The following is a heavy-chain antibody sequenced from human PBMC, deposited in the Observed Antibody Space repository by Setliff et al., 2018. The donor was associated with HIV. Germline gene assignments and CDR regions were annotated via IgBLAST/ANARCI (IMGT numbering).Heavy chain of an antibody. CDR1: GFTFGSYW. J-gene: IGHJ6*04. CDR2: IKQDGSEK. CDR3: ARGKAAMDV. Sequence: SLRLSCAASGFTFGSYWMSWVRQAPGKGLEWVANIKQDGSEKYYVDAVKGRFTISRDNAKNSLYLQMNSLRAEDTAVYYCARGKAAMDVWGKGTTVTVSS. V-gene: IGHV3-7*01. D-gene: IGHD6-25*01.